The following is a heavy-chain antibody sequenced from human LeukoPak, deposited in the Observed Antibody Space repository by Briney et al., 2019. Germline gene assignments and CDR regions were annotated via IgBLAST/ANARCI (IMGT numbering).Heavy chain of an antibody. CDR1: GFTLSSCA. Sequence: GGSLRLSCAASGFTLSSCAMSWVRQAPGKGLECVSTITGSGDSTYYADSVKGRFTISRDNSKNTLYLQMNSLRAEDTAVYYCAKDIRGYNYGTSDYWGQGTLVTVSS. V-gene: IGHV3-23*01. CDR2: ITGSGDST. CDR3: AKDIRGYNYGTSDY. D-gene: IGHD5-18*01. J-gene: IGHJ4*02.